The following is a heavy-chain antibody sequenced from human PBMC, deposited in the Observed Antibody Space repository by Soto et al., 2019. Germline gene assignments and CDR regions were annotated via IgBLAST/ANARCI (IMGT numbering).Heavy chain of an antibody. V-gene: IGHV1-2*02. CDR2: INPNGGGT. CDR3: ARAVHTMIQGVRFRVDQ. CDR1: GYTFTAYY. D-gene: IGHD3-10*01. J-gene: IGHJ4*02. Sequence: QVQLVQSGAEMKKPGASVKVSCESSGYTFTAYYIHWVRQAPGHGLEWMGWINPNGGGTKYAQKFQGRVTMTRDTSINTAHMELTRLTSDDTAVYYCARAVHTMIQGVRFRVDQWGQGTLVTVSS.